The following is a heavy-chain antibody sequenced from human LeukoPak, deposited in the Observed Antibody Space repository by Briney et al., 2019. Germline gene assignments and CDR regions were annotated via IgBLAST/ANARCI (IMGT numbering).Heavy chain of an antibody. CDR1: GYTFTSYY. J-gene: IGHJ6*02. D-gene: IGHD3-3*01. CDR3: ARDQPPPSLNRYYDFWSGYWGLPYYYGMDV. CDR2: INPSGGST. Sequence: ASVKVSCKASGYTFTSYYMHWVRQAPGQGLEWMGIINPSGGSTSYARRLQGRVTMTRDTSTSTVYMELSSLRSEDTAVYYCARDQPPPSLNRYYDFWSGYWGLPYYYGMDVWGQGTTVTVSS. V-gene: IGHV1-46*01.